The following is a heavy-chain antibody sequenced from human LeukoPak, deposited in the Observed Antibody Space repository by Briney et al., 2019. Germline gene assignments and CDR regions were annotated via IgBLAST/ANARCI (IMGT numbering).Heavy chain of an antibody. CDR1: GFTFSNYA. V-gene: IGHV3-30-3*01. J-gene: IGHJ3*01. CDR3: ARRPVYGNSGHYAFDV. Sequence: GRSLRLSCAASGFTFSNYAMHWVRQAPGKGLEWVAVISYDGTNKYYADSVKGRFTISRDNSKNTLYLQVNSLRAEDTAIYYCARRPVYGNSGHYAFDVWGQGTMVTVSS. CDR2: ISYDGTNK. D-gene: IGHD3-10*01.